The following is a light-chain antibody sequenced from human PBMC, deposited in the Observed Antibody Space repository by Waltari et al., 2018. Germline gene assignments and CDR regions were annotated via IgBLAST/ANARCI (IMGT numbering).Light chain of an antibody. CDR2: DAS. CDR1: QSVSSTY. V-gene: IGKV3-11*01. Sequence: EIVLTQSPRTLSLSPGERATLPCRASQSVSSTYLAWYQQKPGRAPTLLIYDASKRATGIPDRFSGSGSGTDFTLTISSLEPEDFAVYYCQQRSNWPRTFGQGTKLEIK. J-gene: IGKJ2*01. CDR3: QQRSNWPRT.